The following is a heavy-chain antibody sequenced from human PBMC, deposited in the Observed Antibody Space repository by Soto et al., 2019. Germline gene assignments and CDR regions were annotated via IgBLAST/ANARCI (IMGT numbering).Heavy chain of an antibody. CDR1: GFTFSNAW. CDR2: IKSKTDGGTT. D-gene: IGHD5-18*01. J-gene: IGHJ3*02. Sequence: GGSLRLSCAASGFTFSNAWMNWVRQAPGKGLEWVGRIKSKTDGGTTDYAAPVKGRFTISRDDSKNTLYLQMNSLKTEDTAVYYCTTERVWIQLWSYARPDAFDIWGQGTMVTVSS. V-gene: IGHV3-15*07. CDR3: TTERVWIQLWSYARPDAFDI.